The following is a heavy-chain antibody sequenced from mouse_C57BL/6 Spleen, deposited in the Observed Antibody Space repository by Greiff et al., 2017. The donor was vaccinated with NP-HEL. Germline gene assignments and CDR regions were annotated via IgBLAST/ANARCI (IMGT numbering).Heavy chain of an antibody. Sequence: EVQGVESGTVLARPGASVKMSCKTSGYTFTSYWMHWVKQRPGQGLEWIGAIYPGNSDTSYNQKFKGKAKLTAVTSASTAYMELSSLTNEDSAVYYCTRSYYYGSSYYFDYWGQGTTLTVSS. CDR3: TRSYYYGSSYYFDY. CDR1: GYTFTSYW. V-gene: IGHV1-5*01. CDR2: IYPGNSDT. J-gene: IGHJ2*01. D-gene: IGHD1-1*01.